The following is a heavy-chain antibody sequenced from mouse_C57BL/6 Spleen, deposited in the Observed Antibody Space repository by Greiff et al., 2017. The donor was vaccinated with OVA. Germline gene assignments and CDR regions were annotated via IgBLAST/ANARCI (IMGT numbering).Heavy chain of an antibody. Sequence: VQLQQSGTVLVRPGASVKMSCKTSGYTFTSYWMHWVKQRPGQGLEWIGAIYPGNSDTSYNQKFKGKAKLTAVTSASTAYMELSSLTNEDSAVYYCTIDYDYTWFAYWGQGTLVTVSA. V-gene: IGHV1-5*01. J-gene: IGHJ3*01. CDR3: TIDYDYTWFAY. CDR1: GYTFTSYW. D-gene: IGHD2-4*01. CDR2: IYPGNSDT.